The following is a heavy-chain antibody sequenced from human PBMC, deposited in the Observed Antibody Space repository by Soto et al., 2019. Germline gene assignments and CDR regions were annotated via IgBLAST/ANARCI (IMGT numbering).Heavy chain of an antibody. V-gene: IGHV3-23*01. J-gene: IGHJ4*02. CDR1: EFTFSSSA. CDR3: ANDSGIVGVPAATFHVY. D-gene: IGHD2-2*01. CDR2: ISGSGGST. Sequence: GGSLRLACAAYEFTFSSSAMSWVRQAPGKGLEWVSAISGSGGSTYYADSVKGRFTISRDNSKNTLYLQMNSLRAEDTAVYYCANDSGIVGVPAATFHVYWGQGT.